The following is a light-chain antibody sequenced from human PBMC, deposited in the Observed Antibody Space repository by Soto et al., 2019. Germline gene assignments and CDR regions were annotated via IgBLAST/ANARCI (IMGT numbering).Light chain of an antibody. CDR2: TVS. Sequence: DVVMTQSPPSLPVTLGQPASISCRSSQSVVYXXXXXXLNWFQQRPGQSPRRLIYTVSNRDSGVPDRFSGGGSGTDFTLKISRVEAEDVGIYYCMQGTHWPPTFGQGTRVEI. V-gene: IGKV2-30*01. CDR3: MQGTHWPPT. CDR1: QSVVYXXXXXX. J-gene: IGKJ1*01.